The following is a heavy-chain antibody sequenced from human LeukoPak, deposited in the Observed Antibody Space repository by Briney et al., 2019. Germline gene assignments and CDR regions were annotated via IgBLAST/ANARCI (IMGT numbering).Heavy chain of an antibody. Sequence: PSETLSLTCTVSGGSISSYYWSWIRQPPGKGLEWIGYIYYSGSTNYNPSLKSRVTMSVDTSKNQFSLKMSSVTAADTAVYYCARVIAVRPDAFDIWGQGTMVTVSS. J-gene: IGHJ3*02. CDR2: IYYSGST. CDR3: ARVIAVRPDAFDI. CDR1: GGSISSYY. V-gene: IGHV4-59*12. D-gene: IGHD6-6*01.